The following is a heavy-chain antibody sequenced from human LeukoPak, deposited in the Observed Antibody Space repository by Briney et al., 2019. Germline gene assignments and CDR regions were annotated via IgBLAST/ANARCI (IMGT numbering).Heavy chain of an antibody. CDR1: GGSMANYY. J-gene: IGHJ4*02. CDR3: ARDYPHFFDN. CDR2: SYYTGPT. V-gene: IGHV4-59*01. Sequence: SETLSLTCTVSGGSMANYYCSWNRQTPGKGLEWIGFSYYTGPTNYNPSLKSRVTISIDTSKSQFSLRLTSVTPADTAIYYCARDYPHFFDNWGQGALVTVSS. D-gene: IGHD3-16*02.